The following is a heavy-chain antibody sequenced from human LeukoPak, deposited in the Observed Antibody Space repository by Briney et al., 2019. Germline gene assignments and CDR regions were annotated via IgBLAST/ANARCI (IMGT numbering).Heavy chain of an antibody. J-gene: IGHJ6*02. CDR1: GYTFTSYD. D-gene: IGHD6-13*01. Sequence: ASVKVSCKASGYTFTSYDINWARQATGQGLEWMGWMNPNSGNTGYAQKFQGRVTMTRNTSISTAYMELSSLRSEDTAVYYCARDPYSSSWFTYYYYGMDVWGQGTTVTVSS. CDR3: ARDPYSSSWFTYYYYGMDV. CDR2: MNPNSGNT. V-gene: IGHV1-8*01.